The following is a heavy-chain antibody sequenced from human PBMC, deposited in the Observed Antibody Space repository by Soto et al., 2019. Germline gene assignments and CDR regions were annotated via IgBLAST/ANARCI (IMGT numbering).Heavy chain of an antibody. V-gene: IGHV3-21*01. J-gene: IGHJ6*02. CDR1: GFTFSSYI. D-gene: IGHD2-21*01. CDR3: ARDKRKCGGDCYFYGMDV. CDR2: ISSSSSYI. Sequence: PGGALRLSSAASGFTFSSYIMNWVRQAPGKGLEWVSSISSSSSYIYYADSVKGRFTISRDNAKNSLYLQMNSLRAEDTAAYYCARDKRKCGGDCYFYGMDVWGQGPTVPVSS.